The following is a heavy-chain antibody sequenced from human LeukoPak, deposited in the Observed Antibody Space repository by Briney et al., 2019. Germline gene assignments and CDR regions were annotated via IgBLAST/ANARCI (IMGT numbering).Heavy chain of an antibody. V-gene: IGHV4-34*01. CDR1: GGSFSGYY. J-gene: IGHJ4*02. Sequence: SETLSLTCADYGGSFSGYYWSWLRQPPGKGLDCIGEINHSGSTNYNPSLTSRGTISVDTSKNQFSLKLRSVTASDTAVYYCARDHPPGYWGPGTLVTVSS. CDR3: ARDHPPGY. CDR2: INHSGST.